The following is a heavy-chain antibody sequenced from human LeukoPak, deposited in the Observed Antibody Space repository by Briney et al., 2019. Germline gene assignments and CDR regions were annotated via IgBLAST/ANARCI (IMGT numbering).Heavy chain of an antibody. CDR3: ARGCGGTSYPLGFDP. CDR2: TYTSGST. V-gene: IGHV4-61*02. J-gene: IGHJ5*02. CDR1: GGSISSGSYY. D-gene: IGHD2-2*01. Sequence: SQPLSLTCTVSGGSISSGSYYWSWIRQPAGKGLEWIGRTYTSGSTNYNPSLKSRVTISVDTSKNQFSLKLSSVTAADTAVYYCARGCGGTSYPLGFDPWGQGTLVTVSS.